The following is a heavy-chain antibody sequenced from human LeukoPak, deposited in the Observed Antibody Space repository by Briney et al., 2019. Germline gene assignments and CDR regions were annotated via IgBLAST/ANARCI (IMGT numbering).Heavy chain of an antibody. CDR2: ISSSSSYI. J-gene: IGHJ5*02. D-gene: IGHD1/OR15-1a*01. CDR1: GFTCSSYS. V-gene: IGHV3-21*01. CDR3: ASRSINWYRGNNWFDP. Sequence: GGSLRLSCAASGFTCSSYSMNWVRQAPGKGLEWVSSISSSSSYIYYADSVKGRFTISRDNAKNSLYLQMNSLRAEDTAVYYCASRSINWYRGNNWFDPWGQGTLVTVSS.